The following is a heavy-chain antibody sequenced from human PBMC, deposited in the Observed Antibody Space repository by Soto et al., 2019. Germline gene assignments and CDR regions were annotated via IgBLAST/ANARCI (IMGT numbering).Heavy chain of an antibody. Sequence: GGSLRLSCAASGFTFSSYSMNWVRQAPGKGLEWVSYISTSSSTKYYADSVKGRFTISRDNAKNSLYLQMNSLRDEDTAVYYCARDGVPYSYGNYFDYWGQGTLVTVSS. CDR1: GFTFSSYS. CDR2: ISTSSSTK. J-gene: IGHJ4*02. D-gene: IGHD5-18*01. V-gene: IGHV3-48*02. CDR3: ARDGVPYSYGNYFDY.